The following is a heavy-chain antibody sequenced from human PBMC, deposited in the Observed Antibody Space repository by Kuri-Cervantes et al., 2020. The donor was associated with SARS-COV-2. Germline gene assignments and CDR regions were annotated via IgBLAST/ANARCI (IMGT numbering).Heavy chain of an antibody. Sequence: GESLKISCAASGFTFNTYAMSWVRQAPGKGLEWVSGISGSGGSTYYADSVKGRFIISRDNSKNTLYLQMNSLRAEDTAVYYCAKDSGYQLHYVYYYYGMDVWGQGTTVTVSS. V-gene: IGHV3-23*01. CDR1: GFTFNTYA. CDR3: AKDSGYQLHYVYYYYGMDV. CDR2: ISGSGGST. D-gene: IGHD2-2*01. J-gene: IGHJ6*02.